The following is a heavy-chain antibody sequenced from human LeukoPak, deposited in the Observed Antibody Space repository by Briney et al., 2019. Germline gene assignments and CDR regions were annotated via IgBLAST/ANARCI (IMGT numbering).Heavy chain of an antibody. D-gene: IGHD3-22*01. CDR1: GYTFTSYD. CDR3: ASLGYYYDSSGYSYYFDY. CDR2: MNPNSGNT. V-gene: IGHV1-8*01. Sequence: ASVKVSCKASGYTFTSYDVSWVRQATGQGLEWMGWMNPNSGNTGYAQKFQGRVTMTRNTSISTAYMELSSLRSEDTAVYYCASLGYYYDSSGYSYYFDYWGQGTLVTVSS. J-gene: IGHJ4*02.